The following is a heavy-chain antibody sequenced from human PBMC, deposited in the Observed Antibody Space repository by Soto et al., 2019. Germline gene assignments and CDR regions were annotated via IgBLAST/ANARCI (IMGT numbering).Heavy chain of an antibody. V-gene: IGHV3-23*01. CDR3: AKYPRGAYGPFDC. J-gene: IGHJ4*02. Sequence: EVQLLESGGGLVQPGGSLRLSCAASGFTFSSYPMSWVRQVPGKGLEWVSAISESGDITTYTDSVKGRLTISRDNSKRTLNLQMNSLRAVDTALYFCAKYPRGAYGPFDCWGQGTLVTVSS. CDR1: GFTFSSYP. CDR2: ISESGDIT. D-gene: IGHD3-10*01.